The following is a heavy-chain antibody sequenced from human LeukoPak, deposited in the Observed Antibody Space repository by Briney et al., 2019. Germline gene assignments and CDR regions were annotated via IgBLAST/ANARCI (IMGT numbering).Heavy chain of an antibody. CDR3: ARLLTYYYDALDY. V-gene: IGHV4-39*01. CDR1: GFTFSNYW. D-gene: IGHD3-22*01. CDR2: IYYSGST. J-gene: IGHJ4*02. Sequence: GSLRLSCAASGFTFSNYWMNWVRQPPGKGLEWIGSIYYSGSTYYNPSLKSRVTISVDTSKNQFSLKLSSVTAADTAVYYCARLLTYYYDALDYWGQGTLVTVSS.